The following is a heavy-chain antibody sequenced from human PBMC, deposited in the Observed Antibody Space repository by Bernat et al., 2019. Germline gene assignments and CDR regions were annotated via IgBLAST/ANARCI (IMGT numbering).Heavy chain of an antibody. J-gene: IGHJ6*02. D-gene: IGHD3-16*01. CDR1: GFTFSSYG. V-gene: IGHV3-33*01. CDR2: IWYDGSNK. Sequence: QVQLVESGGGVVQSGRSLRLSCAASGFTFSSYGMHWVRQAPGKGLEWVAVIWYDGSNKYYADSVKGRFTISRDNSKNTLYLQMNSLRAEDTAVYYCARVGELGVVNENGYYYGMDVWGQGTTVTVSS. CDR3: ARVGELGVVNENGYYYGMDV.